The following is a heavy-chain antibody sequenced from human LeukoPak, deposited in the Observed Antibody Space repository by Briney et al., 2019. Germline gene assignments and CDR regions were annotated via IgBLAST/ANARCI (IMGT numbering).Heavy chain of an antibody. D-gene: IGHD4-17*01. Sequence: GGSLRLSCEASGFTLNKYWMHWVRQAPGKGLVWVSRITGDGSDIAYADSVRGRFTVSRDDAKNTLFLQMTSLRVEDTAIYYCARDAYTTTSNWLDPWGQGTLVTVSS. J-gene: IGHJ5*02. CDR3: ARDAYTTTSNWLDP. V-gene: IGHV3-74*01. CDR2: ITGDGSDI. CDR1: GFTLNKYW.